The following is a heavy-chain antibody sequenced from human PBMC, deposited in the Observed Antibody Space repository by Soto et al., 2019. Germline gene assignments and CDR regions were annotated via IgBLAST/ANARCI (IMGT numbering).Heavy chain of an antibody. Sequence: SLTCAGCGGSVSGYYWRWIRQHPGKGLEWIGEINHSGSTNYNPSLKSRATISVDTSKNQFSLKLSSVTAADTAVYYCARFPPAWSGYYGLDYWGQGTLATVS. J-gene: IGHJ4*02. CDR1: GGSVSGYY. D-gene: IGHD3-3*01. CDR3: ARFPPAWSGYYGLDY. V-gene: IGHV4-34*01. CDR2: INHSGST.